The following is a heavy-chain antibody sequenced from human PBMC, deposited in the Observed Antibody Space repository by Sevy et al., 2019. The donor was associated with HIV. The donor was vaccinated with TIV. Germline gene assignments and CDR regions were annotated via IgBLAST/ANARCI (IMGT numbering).Heavy chain of an antibody. J-gene: IGHJ4*02. CDR2: IYYSGRT. D-gene: IGHD4-17*01. CDR3: ARWYGDYNIYYFDY. CDR1: GGSISYYY. Sequence: SESLSLTCTVSGGSISYYYWSWIRQPPGKGLEWAGYIYYSGRTNYNPSLKSRVTISVDTSKNQFSLRLSSVTAAHTATYYCARWYGDYNIYYFDYWGQGTLVTVSS. V-gene: IGHV4-59*01.